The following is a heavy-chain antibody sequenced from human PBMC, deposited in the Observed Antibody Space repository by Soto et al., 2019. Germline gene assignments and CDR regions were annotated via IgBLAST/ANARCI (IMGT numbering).Heavy chain of an antibody. D-gene: IGHD1-26*01. CDR2: IYSGGST. V-gene: IGHV3-66*01. CDR3: ARVGWELPSFDY. CDR1: GFTVSSNY. Sequence: GESLKISCAASGFTVSSNYMSWVRQAPGKGLEWGSVIYSGGSTYYADSVKGRFTISRHNSKNTLYLQMNSLRAEDTAVYYCARVGWELPSFDYWGQGTLVTVSS. J-gene: IGHJ4*02.